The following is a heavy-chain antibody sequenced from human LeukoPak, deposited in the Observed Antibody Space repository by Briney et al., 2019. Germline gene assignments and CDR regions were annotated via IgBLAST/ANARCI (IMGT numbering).Heavy chain of an antibody. J-gene: IGHJ4*02. CDR3: ASRADYYDSSGLGY. D-gene: IGHD3-22*01. CDR2: MNPNTGIT. V-gene: IGHV1-8*01. Sequence: ASVKVSCKASGYTFTSYDINWVRQATGQGLEWMGWMNPNTGITGYAQKFQGRVTMTRNTSISTAYMELSSLRSEDTAVYYCASRADYYDSSGLGYWGQGTLVTVSS. CDR1: GYTFTSYD.